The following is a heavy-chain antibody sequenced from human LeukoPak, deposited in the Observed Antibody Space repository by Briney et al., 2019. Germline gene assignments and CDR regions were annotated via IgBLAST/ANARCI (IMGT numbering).Heavy chain of an antibody. V-gene: IGHV6-1*01. Sequence: SQTLSLTCAISGDSFLSNTAAWNWIRQSPSGGLEWLGRTYYRSKWYTDYAVSVGSRVIINPDTSNNQFLLQLNFVTPEDTAVYYCARDESGSRLDYWGQGTLVTVSS. D-gene: IGHD1-26*01. J-gene: IGHJ4*02. CDR3: ARDESGSRLDY. CDR2: TYYRSKWYT. CDR1: GDSFLSNTAA.